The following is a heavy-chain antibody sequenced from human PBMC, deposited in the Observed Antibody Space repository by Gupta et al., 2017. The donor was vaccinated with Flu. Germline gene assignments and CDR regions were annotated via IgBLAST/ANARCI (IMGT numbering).Heavy chain of an antibody. J-gene: IGHJ4*02. D-gene: IGHD1-1*01. CDR1: GFTFSSYG. CDR3: ARVGALVGNNLDY. Sequence: QVQLVESGGGVVQPGRSLRLSCAASGFTFSSYGMHWVRQAPGKGLEWVAVIWYDGSNKYYADSVKGRFTISRDNSKNTLYLQMNSLRAEDTAVYYCARVGALVGNNLDYWGQGTLVTVSS. CDR2: IWYDGSNK. V-gene: IGHV3-33*01.